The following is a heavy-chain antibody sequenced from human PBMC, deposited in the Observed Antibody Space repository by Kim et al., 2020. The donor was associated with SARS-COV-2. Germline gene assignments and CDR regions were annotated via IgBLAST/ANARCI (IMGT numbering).Heavy chain of an antibody. CDR3: ARNEGAVGNGDS. Sequence: SETLSLTCTVSGGSVSDSRYYWSWIRQPPGKGLEWIGYIYFSGSTNYNPSLKSRVSISMDTSKNQFSLTLSSVTAADTAVYYCARNEGAVGNGDSWGQGNLVIVSS. CDR1: GGSVSDSRYY. J-gene: IGHJ4*02. CDR2: IYFSGST. V-gene: IGHV4-61*01. D-gene: IGHD6-13*01.